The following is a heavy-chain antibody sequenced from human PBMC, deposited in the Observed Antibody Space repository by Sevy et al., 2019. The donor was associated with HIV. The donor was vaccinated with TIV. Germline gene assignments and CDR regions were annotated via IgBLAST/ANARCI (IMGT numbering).Heavy chain of an antibody. CDR1: GFTFTSYW. D-gene: IGHD2-15*01. V-gene: IGHV3-7*01. CDR3: ARESRRWPQYQYHGMDV. J-gene: IGHJ6*02. Sequence: GGSLRLSCAGSGFTFTSYWMSWVRQAPGKGLEWVANIKEDGVETNYVDSVRGRVTISRDNVKKSVYLQMNSLRAEDTAVYYCARESRRWPQYQYHGMDVWGQGTTVTVSS. CDR2: IKEDGVET.